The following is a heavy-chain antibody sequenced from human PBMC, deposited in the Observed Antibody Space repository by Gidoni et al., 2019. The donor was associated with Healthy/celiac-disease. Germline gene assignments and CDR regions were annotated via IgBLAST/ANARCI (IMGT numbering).Heavy chain of an antibody. J-gene: IGHJ4*02. V-gene: IGHV3-48*04. CDR3: ARDRPWGELGGTVDY. CDR1: GFTFSTYS. CDR2: ISSSSSTI. D-gene: IGHD1-26*01. Sequence: EVQLVESGGGLVQPGGPLRLYCAASGFTFSTYSMNWVRQAPGTGLEWVSYISSSSSTIYYADSVKGRFTISRDNAKNSLYLQMNSLRAEDTAVYYCARDRPWGELGGTVDYWGQGTLVTVSS.